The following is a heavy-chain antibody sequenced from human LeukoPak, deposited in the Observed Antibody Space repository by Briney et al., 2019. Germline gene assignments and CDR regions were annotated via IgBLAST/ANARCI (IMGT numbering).Heavy chain of an antibody. Sequence: SSETLSLTCAVYGGSFSGYYWNWIRQPPGKGLEWIGEINHSGTTNYNPSLKSRVSISVDTSKNQFSLRLTSVTAADTAVYYCARGPRSSGWPAISARYFDLWGRGTLVTVSS. CDR3: ARGPRSSGWPAISARYFDL. J-gene: IGHJ2*01. CDR1: GGSFSGYY. D-gene: IGHD6-19*01. CDR2: INHSGTT. V-gene: IGHV4-34*01.